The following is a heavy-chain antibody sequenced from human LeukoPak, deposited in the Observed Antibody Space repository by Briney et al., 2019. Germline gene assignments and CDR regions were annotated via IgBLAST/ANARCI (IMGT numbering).Heavy chain of an antibody. CDR1: RYTFTSYD. Sequence: ASVKVSCKASRYTFTSYDIDWVRQATGQGLEWMGWMNPNSGNTGYAQKFQGRVTMTRNTSISTAYMELSSLRSEDTAVYYCARGRFGELLHYNWFDPWGQGTLVTVSS. J-gene: IGHJ5*02. CDR3: ARGRFGELLHYNWFDP. CDR2: MNPNSGNT. V-gene: IGHV1-8*01. D-gene: IGHD3-10*01.